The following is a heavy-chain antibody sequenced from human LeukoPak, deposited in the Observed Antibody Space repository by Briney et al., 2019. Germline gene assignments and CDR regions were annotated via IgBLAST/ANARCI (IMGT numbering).Heavy chain of an antibody. J-gene: IGHJ4*02. CDR3: ARVIYYDSSGYDY. V-gene: IGHV1-8*03. CDR1: GYTFTSYG. D-gene: IGHD3-22*01. Sequence: ASVKVSCKASGYTFTSYGISWVRQAPGQGLEWMGWMNPNSGNTGYAQKFQGRVTITRNTSISTAYMELSSLGSEDTAVYYCARVIYYDSSGYDYWGQGTLVTVSS. CDR2: MNPNSGNT.